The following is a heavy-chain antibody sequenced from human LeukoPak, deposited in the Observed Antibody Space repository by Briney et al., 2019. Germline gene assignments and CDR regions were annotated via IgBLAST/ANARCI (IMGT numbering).Heavy chain of an antibody. CDR1: GYTLSELS. Sequence: ASVKVSCKVSGYTLSELSMHWVRQAPGKGLEWMGSFEPEDGETIYAQKFQGRVTMTEDTSTDTAYMELSSLRSEDTAVYYCATASRSHYADYNLDYWGQGTLVTVSS. J-gene: IGHJ4*02. CDR2: FEPEDGET. D-gene: IGHD4-17*01. V-gene: IGHV1-24*01. CDR3: ATASRSHYADYNLDY.